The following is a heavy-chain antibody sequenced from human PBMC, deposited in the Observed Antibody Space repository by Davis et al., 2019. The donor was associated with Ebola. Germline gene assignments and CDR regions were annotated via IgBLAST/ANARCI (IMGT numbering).Heavy chain of an antibody. CDR1: GGSVSSGSYY. Sequence: PSETLSLTCTVSGGSVSSGSYYWSWIRQPPGKGLEWIGYIYYSGSTNYNPSLKSRVTISVDTSKNQFSLKLSSVTAADTAVYYCARAGFCSGGSCYNVYRDHYGMDVWGQGTTVTVSS. V-gene: IGHV4-61*01. CDR3: ARAGFCSGGSCYNVYRDHYGMDV. CDR2: IYYSGST. J-gene: IGHJ6*02. D-gene: IGHD2-15*01.